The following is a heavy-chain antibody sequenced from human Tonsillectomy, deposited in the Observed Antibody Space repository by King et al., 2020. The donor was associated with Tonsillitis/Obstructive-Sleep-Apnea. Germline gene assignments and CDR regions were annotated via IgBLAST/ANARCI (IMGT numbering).Heavy chain of an antibody. CDR1: GFTFSNAW. Sequence: VQLVESGGGLVKPGGSLRLSCAASGFTFSNAWMNWVRQAPGKGLEWVGRIKSKTDGGTTDYAAPVKGRFTISRDDLKNTLYLQMNSLKTEDTAVDYCTPDGPWGYGDPQWDYWGQGTLVTVSS. CDR3: TPDGPWGYGDPQWDY. J-gene: IGHJ4*02. CDR2: IKSKTDGGTT. D-gene: IGHD4-17*01. V-gene: IGHV3-15*07.